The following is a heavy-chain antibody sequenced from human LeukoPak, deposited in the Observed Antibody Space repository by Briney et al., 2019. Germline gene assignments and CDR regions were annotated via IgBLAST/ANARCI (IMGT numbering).Heavy chain of an antibody. J-gene: IGHJ5*02. Sequence: PSETLSLTCAVYGGSFSGYYWSWIRQPPGKGLEWIGETNHSGSTNYNPSLKSRVTISVDTSKNQFSPKLSSVTAADTAVYYCARGPPYCSGGSCYLNWFDPWGQGTLVTVSS. D-gene: IGHD2-15*01. CDR3: ARGPPYCSGGSCYLNWFDP. CDR1: GGSFSGYY. CDR2: TNHSGST. V-gene: IGHV4-34*01.